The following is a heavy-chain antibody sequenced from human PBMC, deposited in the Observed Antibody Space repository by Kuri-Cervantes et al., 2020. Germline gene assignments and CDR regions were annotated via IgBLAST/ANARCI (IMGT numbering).Heavy chain of an antibody. CDR1: GGTFSSYN. V-gene: IGHV1-69*02. D-gene: IGHD2-2*01. CDR3: AKAVDIVVVRALCYGMDV. Sequence: SVKVSCKASGGTFSSYNISWVRQDPGQGLEWMGRIIPILGIANYAQKFQGRVTITADKSTSKAYMELSSMRSEATAVYYCAKAVDIVVVRALCYGMDVWGQGTTVTVSS. CDR2: IIPILGIA. J-gene: IGHJ6*02.